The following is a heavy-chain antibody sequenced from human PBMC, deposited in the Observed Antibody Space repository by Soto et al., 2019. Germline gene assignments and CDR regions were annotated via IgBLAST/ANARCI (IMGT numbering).Heavy chain of an antibody. CDR3: ARGHYGDIDY. V-gene: IGHV3-30-3*01. CDR2: ISYDGSNK. CDR1: GFTFSSFA. J-gene: IGHJ4*02. D-gene: IGHD4-17*01. Sequence: PGGPLRPSFQAPGFTFSSFAMHGFRQAPGKGLEWVAVISYDGSNKYYADSVKGRFTISRDNSKNTLYLQMNSLRAEDTAVYYCARGHYGDIDYWGQGTLVTVSS.